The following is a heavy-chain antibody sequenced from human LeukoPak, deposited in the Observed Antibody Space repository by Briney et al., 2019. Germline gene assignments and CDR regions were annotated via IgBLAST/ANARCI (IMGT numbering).Heavy chain of an antibody. J-gene: IGHJ4*02. Sequence: KPSETLSLTCIVSGDSISNYYCSWIRRPAGKGLEWIGRIYTSGSTNYNPSLKSRVTMSVDTSKNQFSLKLSSVTAADTAVYYCAREAAAGTFYFDYWGQGTLVTVSS. CDR3: AREAAAGTFYFDY. V-gene: IGHV4-4*07. D-gene: IGHD6-13*01. CDR1: GDSISNYY. CDR2: IYTSGST.